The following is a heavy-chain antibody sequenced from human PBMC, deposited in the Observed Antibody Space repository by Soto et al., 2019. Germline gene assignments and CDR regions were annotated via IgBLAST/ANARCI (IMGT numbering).Heavy chain of an antibody. V-gene: IGHV4-31*03. CDR3: AREVDFAGSDY. CDR1: GASISSGGHC. J-gene: IGHJ4*02. D-gene: IGHD3-9*01. Sequence: SETLSLTCTVSGASISSGGHCWSWIRQHQGKGLEWIGYIYYNGNTYYNPSLNGRVIISMDTSKNHFSLKLSSVTVADTAVYYCAREVDFAGSDYWGQGTLVTVSS. CDR2: IYYNGNT.